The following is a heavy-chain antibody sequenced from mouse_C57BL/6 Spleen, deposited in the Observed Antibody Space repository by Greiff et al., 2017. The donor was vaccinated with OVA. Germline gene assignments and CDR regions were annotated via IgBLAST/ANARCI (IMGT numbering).Heavy chain of an antibody. D-gene: IGHD1-1*01. CDR3: TREGYYYGSSYWYFDV. CDR2: IYPGNSDT. V-gene: IGHV1-5*01. J-gene: IGHJ1*03. Sequence: VQLQQSGTVLARPGASVKMSCKTSGYTFTSYWMHWVKQRPGQGLEWIGAIYPGNSDTSYNQKFKGKAKLTAVTSASTAYMELSSLTNEDSAVYYCTREGYYYGSSYWYFDVWGTGTTVTVSS. CDR1: GYTFTSYW.